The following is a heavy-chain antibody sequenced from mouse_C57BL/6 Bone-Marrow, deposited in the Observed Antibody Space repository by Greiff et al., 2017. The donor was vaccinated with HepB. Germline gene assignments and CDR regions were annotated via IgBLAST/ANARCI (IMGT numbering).Heavy chain of an antibody. J-gene: IGHJ4*01. CDR3: TRRGMVTTTDY. Sequence: LQESGAELVRPGASVTLSCKASGYTFTDYEMHWVKQTPVHGLEWIGAIDPETGGTAYNQKFKGKAILTADKSSSTAYMELRSLTSEDSAVYYCTRRGMVTTTDYWGQGTSVTVSS. V-gene: IGHV1-15*01. CDR2: IDPETGGT. CDR1: GYTFTDYE. D-gene: IGHD2-2*01.